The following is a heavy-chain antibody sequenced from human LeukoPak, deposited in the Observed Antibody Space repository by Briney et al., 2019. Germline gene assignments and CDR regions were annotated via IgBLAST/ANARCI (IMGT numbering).Heavy chain of an antibody. J-gene: IGHJ4*02. Sequence: SETLSLTCTVSGYSISSGYYWGWIGQPPGKGLEWIGSIYHSGSTYYNPSLKSRVTISVDTSKNQFSLKLSSVTAADTAVYYCARVGCSSSIDYWGQGTLVTVSS. CDR1: GYSISSGYY. CDR2: IYHSGST. D-gene: IGHD6-6*01. V-gene: IGHV4-38-2*02. CDR3: ARVGCSSSIDY.